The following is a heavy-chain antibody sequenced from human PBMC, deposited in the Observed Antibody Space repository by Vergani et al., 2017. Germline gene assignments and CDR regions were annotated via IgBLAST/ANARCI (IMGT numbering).Heavy chain of an antibody. CDR2: IYYSGST. Sequence: QVQLQQWGAGLLKPSETLSLTCAVYGGSLSGYYWSWIRQHPGKGLEWIGYIYYSGSTYYNPSLKSRVTISVDTSKNQFSLKLSSVTAADTAVYYCARDSPTTALDYWGQGTLVTVSS. CDR1: GGSLSGYY. CDR3: ARDSPTTALDY. J-gene: IGHJ4*02. V-gene: IGHV4-34*01. D-gene: IGHD1-1*01.